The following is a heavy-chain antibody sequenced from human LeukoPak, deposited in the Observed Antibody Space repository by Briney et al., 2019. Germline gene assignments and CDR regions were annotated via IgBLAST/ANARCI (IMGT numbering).Heavy chain of an antibody. CDR3: ARGPYSYDSSGAFDI. D-gene: IGHD3-22*01. CDR1: GYTFTGYW. CDR2: ISPSGGST. V-gene: IGHV1-46*01. Sequence: ASVKVSCKAFGYTFTGYWMHWVRQAPGQGPEWMGVISPSGGSTIYAQKFKGRVTLTRDMSTSTDYLELSSLRSDDTAVYYCARGPYSYDSSGAFDIWGQGTMVTVSS. J-gene: IGHJ3*02.